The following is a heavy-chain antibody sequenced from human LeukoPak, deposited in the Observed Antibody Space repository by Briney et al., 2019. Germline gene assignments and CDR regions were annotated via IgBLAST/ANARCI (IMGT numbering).Heavy chain of an antibody. CDR1: GFTFSSYA. Sequence: GGSLRLSCAASGFTFSSYAMSWVRRAPGKGLEWVSAISGSGGGTFYADSGKGRFTISRDNSKNTLYLQMNSLRAEDTAVYYCAKQPVPYGDQYYFDYWGQGTLVTVSS. D-gene: IGHD4-17*01. CDR2: ISGSGGGT. CDR3: AKQPVPYGDQYYFDY. V-gene: IGHV3-23*01. J-gene: IGHJ4*02.